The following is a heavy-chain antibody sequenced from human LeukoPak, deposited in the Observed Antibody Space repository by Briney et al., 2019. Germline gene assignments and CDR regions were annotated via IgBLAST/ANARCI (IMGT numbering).Heavy chain of an antibody. CDR2: IKSKTDDGTT. CDR3: TTGYSNYLRYYYYFYMDV. D-gene: IGHD4-11*01. J-gene: IGHJ6*03. Sequence: GGSLRLSCAASGFPFSSHGMSWVRQAPGKGLEWVGRIKSKTDDGTTDYAAPVKGRFTISRDDLKETLYLQMNSLKTEDTAVYYCTTGYSNYLRYYYYFYMDVWGKGTTVTVSS. CDR1: GFPFSSHG. V-gene: IGHV3-15*01.